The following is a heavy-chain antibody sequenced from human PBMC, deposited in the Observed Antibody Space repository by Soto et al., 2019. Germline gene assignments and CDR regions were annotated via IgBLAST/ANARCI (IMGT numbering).Heavy chain of an antibody. D-gene: IGHD1-1*01. V-gene: IGHV4-38-2*02. Sequence: SVLMSLTPSVSNYSIRSGFVWVWFRQPPGKGLEWIGCIFHTGDTYYNPSLKGRITMSVDTSRNQFSLKLTSLTAADTAVYYCARDTNSLDPWGQGTLVTVSS. J-gene: IGHJ5*02. CDR1: NYSIRSGFV. CDR3: ARDTNSLDP. CDR2: IFHTGDT.